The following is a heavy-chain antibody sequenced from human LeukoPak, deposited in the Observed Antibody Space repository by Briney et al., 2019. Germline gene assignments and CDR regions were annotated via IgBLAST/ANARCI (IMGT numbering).Heavy chain of an antibody. CDR1: GFTFSTYS. CDR2: ISSGSSYI. Sequence: GGSLRLSCAASGFTFSTYSMNWVRQAPGKGLEWVSSISSGSSYIYYADSVKGRFTTSRDNAKNSLYLQMNSLRAEDTAMYFCARVPSDYWGQGTLVTVSS. V-gene: IGHV3-21*01. CDR3: ARVPSDY. J-gene: IGHJ4*02.